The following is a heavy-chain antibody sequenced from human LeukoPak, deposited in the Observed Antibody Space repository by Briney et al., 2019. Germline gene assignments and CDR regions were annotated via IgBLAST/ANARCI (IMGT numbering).Heavy chain of an antibody. CDR3: ARSPRQRMVTMYYFDY. Sequence: SETLSLTCTVSGGSISSYYWSWIRQPPGKGLEWIGYIYYSGSTNYNPSLKSRVTISVDTSKNQFSLKLSSVTAADTAVYYCARSPRQRMVTMYYFDYWGQGTLVTVSS. D-gene: IGHD2-21*02. V-gene: IGHV4-59*01. J-gene: IGHJ4*02. CDR1: GGSISSYY. CDR2: IYYSGST.